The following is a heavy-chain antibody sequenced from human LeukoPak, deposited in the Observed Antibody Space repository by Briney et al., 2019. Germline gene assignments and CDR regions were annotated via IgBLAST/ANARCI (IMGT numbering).Heavy chain of an antibody. D-gene: IGHD3-10*01. CDR1: GFTFSSYW. CDR2: IKQDGSEK. CDR3: ARGHNGVLLWFGELPNYYMDV. J-gene: IGHJ6*03. V-gene: IGHV3-7*01. Sequence: GGSLRLSCAASGFTFSSYWMSWVRQAPGKGLEWVANIKQDGSEKYHVDSVKGRFTISRDNAKNSLYLQMNSLRAEDTAVYYCARGHNGVLLWFGELPNYYMDVWGKGTTVTVSS.